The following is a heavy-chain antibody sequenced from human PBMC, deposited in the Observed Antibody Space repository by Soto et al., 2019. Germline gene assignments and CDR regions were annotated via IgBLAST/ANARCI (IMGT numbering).Heavy chain of an antibody. D-gene: IGHD2-2*02. V-gene: IGHV3-30-3*01. CDR1: GFTFSSYA. J-gene: IGHJ6*02. CDR2: ISYDGSNK. CDR3: ARIPGVSRFNGMDV. Sequence: GGSLRLSCAASGFTFSSYAMHWVRQAPGKGLEWVAVISYDGSNKYYADSVKGRFTISRDNSKNTLYLQMNSLRAEDTAVYYCARIPGVSRFNGMDVWGQGTTVTVSS.